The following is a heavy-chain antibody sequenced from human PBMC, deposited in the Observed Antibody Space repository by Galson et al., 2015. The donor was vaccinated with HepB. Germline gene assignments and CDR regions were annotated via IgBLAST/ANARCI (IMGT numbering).Heavy chain of an antibody. Sequence: SLRLSCAGSGFTFTNYSMTWVRQAPGKGLEWLSYISSRTATKYYADSVKGRFIISRDNAKNSLYLQMNSLRAEDTAVYYCARVTRYLKWLNGDWFDPWGQGTLVTVSS. V-gene: IGHV3-48*04. CDR2: ISSRTATK. J-gene: IGHJ5*02. CDR1: GFTFTNYS. D-gene: IGHD3-3*01. CDR3: ARVTRYLKWLNGDWFDP.